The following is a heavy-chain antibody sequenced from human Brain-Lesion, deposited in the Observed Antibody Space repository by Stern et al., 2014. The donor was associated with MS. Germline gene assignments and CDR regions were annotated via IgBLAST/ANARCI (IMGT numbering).Heavy chain of an antibody. J-gene: IGHJ4*02. CDR2: IFYTGST. CDR3: ARGAGVFDS. D-gene: IGHD6-19*01. CDR1: GGSIGRSSYY. Sequence: VQLVESGPGLVKPSETLSLTCTVSGGSIGRSSYYWGWIRQPPGKGLEWIGNIFYTGSTFYDPSLKSRVPIPVDPPNTHFPLSLNFVTAADTAVYYCARGAGVFDSWGQGTLVTVSP. V-gene: IGHV4-39*02.